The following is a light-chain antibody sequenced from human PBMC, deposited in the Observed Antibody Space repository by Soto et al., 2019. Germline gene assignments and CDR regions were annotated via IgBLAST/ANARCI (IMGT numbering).Light chain of an antibody. J-gene: IGLJ1*01. CDR3: SSYTTSNTRQIV. CDR1: SSDVGGYNY. CDR2: DVS. Sequence: SVLTRPASVSGSPGEAITISCPGTSSDVGGYNYVSWYQQHPGKAPKFMIYDVSNRPSGVSNRFSGSKSGNTASLTISGLQAEDEADYYCSSYTTSNTRQIVFGTGTKVTVL. V-gene: IGLV2-14*01.